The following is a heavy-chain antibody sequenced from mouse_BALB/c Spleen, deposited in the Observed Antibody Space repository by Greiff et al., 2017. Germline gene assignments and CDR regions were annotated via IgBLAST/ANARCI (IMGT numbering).Heavy chain of an antibody. CDR2: ISSGGGST. D-gene: IGHD3-2*01. J-gene: IGHJ3*01. V-gene: IGHV5-12-1*01. CDR3: ARDSSGYAWFAY. CDR1: GFAFSSYD. Sequence: EVKLVESGGGLVKPGGSLKLSCAASGFAFSSYDMSWVRQTPEKRLEWVAYISSGGGSTYYPDTVKGRFTISRDNAKNTLYLQMSSLKSEDTAMYYCARDSSGYAWFAYWGQGTLVTVSA.